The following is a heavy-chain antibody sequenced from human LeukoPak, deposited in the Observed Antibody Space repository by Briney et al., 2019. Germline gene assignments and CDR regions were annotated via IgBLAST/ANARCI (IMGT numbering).Heavy chain of an antibody. V-gene: IGHV3-7*01. CDR3: ARALYYYDSNDAFDI. J-gene: IGHJ3*02. Sequence: GGSLRLSCAASGFTFSSYWMSWVRQAPGKGLEWVANIKQDGSEKYYVDSVKGRFTISRDNAKNSLYLQMNSLRAEDTAVYYCARALYYYDSNDAFDIWGQGTMVTVSS. D-gene: IGHD3-22*01. CDR2: IKQDGSEK. CDR1: GFTFSSYW.